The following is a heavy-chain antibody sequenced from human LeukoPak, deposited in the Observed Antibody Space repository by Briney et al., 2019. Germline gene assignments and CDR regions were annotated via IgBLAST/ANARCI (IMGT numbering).Heavy chain of an antibody. CDR3: ASGKAWFGELSPPQPFDY. V-gene: IGHV1-2*02. Sequence: ASVKVSCKASGYTFTGYYMHWVRQAPGQGLEWMGWINPNSGGTNYAQRFQGRVTMTRDTSISTAYMELSRLRSDDTAVYYCASGKAWFGELSPPQPFDYWGQGTLVTVSS. J-gene: IGHJ4*02. CDR2: INPNSGGT. CDR1: GYTFTGYY. D-gene: IGHD3-10*01.